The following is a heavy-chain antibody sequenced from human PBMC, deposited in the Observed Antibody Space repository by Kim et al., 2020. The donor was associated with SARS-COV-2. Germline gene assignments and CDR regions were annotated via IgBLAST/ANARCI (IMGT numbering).Heavy chain of an antibody. CDR2: IYWDGDE. V-gene: IGHV2-5*02. CDR3: AHRLNDQSKYRPFDP. CDR1: GFSLSTSGVG. J-gene: IGHJ5*02. D-gene: IGHD2-2*01. Sequence: SGPTLVNPTQTLTLTCTFSGFSLSTSGVGVGWIRQPPGKALEWLALIYWDGDERYSPSLKSRLTITKDTSKNQVVLIMTNMDPVDTATYYCAHRLNDQSKYRPFDPWGQGTLVTVSS.